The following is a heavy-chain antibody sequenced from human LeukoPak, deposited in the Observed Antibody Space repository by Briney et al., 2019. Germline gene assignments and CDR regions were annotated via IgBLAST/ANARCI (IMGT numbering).Heavy chain of an antibody. D-gene: IGHD3-22*01. V-gene: IGHV4-39*01. Sequence: SETLSLTCTVSGGSISSSSYYWGWIRQPPGKGLEWIGSIYYSGSTYHNPSLKSRVTISVDTSKNQFSLKLSSVTAADTAVYFCARHIDYYDSSGYYFWGQGTLVTVSS. CDR1: GGSISSSSYY. J-gene: IGHJ4*02. CDR2: IYYSGST. CDR3: ARHIDYYDSSGYYF.